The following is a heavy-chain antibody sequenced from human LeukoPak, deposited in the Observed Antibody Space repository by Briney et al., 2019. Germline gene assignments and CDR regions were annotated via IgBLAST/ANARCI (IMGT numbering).Heavy chain of an antibody. V-gene: IGHV4-59*01. CDR3: ARDMGDGYNCAFDI. Sequence: SETLSLTCTVSGGSISIYYWSWIRQPPGKGLEWIGYIYYSGSTNYNPSLKSRVTISVDTSKNQFSLKLSSVTAADTAVYYCARDMGDGYNCAFDIWGQGTMVTVSS. J-gene: IGHJ3*02. CDR1: GGSISIYY. D-gene: IGHD5-24*01. CDR2: IYYSGST.